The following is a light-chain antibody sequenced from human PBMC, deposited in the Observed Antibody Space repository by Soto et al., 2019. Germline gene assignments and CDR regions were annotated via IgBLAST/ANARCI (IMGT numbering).Light chain of an antibody. Sequence: EIVLTQSPATLSLSPGERATLSCRASQSVSSYLAWYQQKPGQAPRLLIYDTSNRATGIPARFSGSGSGTDFTLTINRLETEDFAVYYCQQRYSWPPLTFGGGTKVDI. J-gene: IGKJ4*01. CDR2: DTS. CDR1: QSVSSY. V-gene: IGKV3-11*01. CDR3: QQRYSWPPLT.